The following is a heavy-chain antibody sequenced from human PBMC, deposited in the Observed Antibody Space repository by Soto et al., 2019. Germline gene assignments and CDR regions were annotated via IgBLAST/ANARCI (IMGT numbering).Heavy chain of an antibody. Sequence: AASVKVSCKASGYTFTSYYMHWVRQAPGRGLEWMGIINPSGGSTSYAQKFQGRVTMTRDTSTSTVYMELSSLRSEDTAVYYCARDDNTVLVDYWGQGTLVTVSS. CDR3: ARDDNTVLVDY. D-gene: IGHD3-3*01. V-gene: IGHV1-46*03. CDR2: INPSGGST. J-gene: IGHJ4*02. CDR1: GYTFTSYY.